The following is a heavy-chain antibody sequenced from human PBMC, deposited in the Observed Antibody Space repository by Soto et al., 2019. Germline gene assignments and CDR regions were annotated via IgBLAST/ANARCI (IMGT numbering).Heavy chain of an antibody. J-gene: IGHJ3*02. V-gene: IGHV4-34*01. CDR2: INHSGST. CDR3: AIGADIGLTVYDIVDAFDI. D-gene: IGHD2-8*01. CDR1: GGSFSGYY. Sequence: SETLSLTCAVYGGSFSGYYWSWIRQPPGKGLEWIGEINHSGSTNYNPSLKSRVTISVDTSKNQFCLKLSSVTAADTAVYYCAIGADIGLTVYDIVDAFDISGQGTMITVSS.